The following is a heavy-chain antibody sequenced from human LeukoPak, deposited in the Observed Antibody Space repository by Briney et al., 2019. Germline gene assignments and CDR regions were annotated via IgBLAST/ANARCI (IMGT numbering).Heavy chain of an antibody. CDR1: GYTFTSYG. Sequence: ASVKVSCKASGYTFTSYGISWVRQAPGQGLEWMGWINTYNGNANYAQKLQGRVTMTTDTSTSTANMELRSLRSDDTAVYYCARVPCSSTSRYKLVDYWGQGNLVTVSS. D-gene: IGHD2-2*02. CDR3: ARVPCSSTSRYKLVDY. V-gene: IGHV1-18*01. CDR2: INTYNGNA. J-gene: IGHJ4*02.